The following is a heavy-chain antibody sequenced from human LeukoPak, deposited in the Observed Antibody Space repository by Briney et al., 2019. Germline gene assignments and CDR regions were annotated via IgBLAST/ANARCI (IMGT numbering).Heavy chain of an antibody. V-gene: IGHV1-2*02. Sequence: GASVKVSCKASGYTFTGYYMHWVRQAPGQGLEWMGWINPNSGGTNYAQKFQGRVTMTRDTSSSTAYMELSRLRFDDTVVYYCARGPRITIFGVVMANDAFDIWGQGTMVTVSS. CDR3: ARGPRITIFGVVMANDAFDI. CDR2: INPNSGGT. D-gene: IGHD3-3*01. CDR1: GYTFTGYY. J-gene: IGHJ3*02.